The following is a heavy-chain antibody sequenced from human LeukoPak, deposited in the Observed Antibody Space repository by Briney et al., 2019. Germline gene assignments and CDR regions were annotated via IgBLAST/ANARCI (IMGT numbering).Heavy chain of an antibody. Sequence: GGSLRLSCAASGFTFSSYAMSWVRQAPGKGLEWVSAISGSGGSTYYADSVKGRFTISRDNSKNTLYLQMNSLRAEDAAVYYCAKEGCSGGSCTLPYFDYWGQGTLVTVSS. D-gene: IGHD2-15*01. J-gene: IGHJ4*02. V-gene: IGHV3-23*01. CDR1: GFTFSSYA. CDR2: ISGSGGST. CDR3: AKEGCSGGSCTLPYFDY.